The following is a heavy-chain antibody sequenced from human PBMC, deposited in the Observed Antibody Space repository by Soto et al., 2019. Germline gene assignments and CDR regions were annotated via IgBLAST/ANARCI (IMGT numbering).Heavy chain of an antibody. D-gene: IGHD2-2*01. CDR3: ARCGRYCSNTSCNVGYYYYYYMDV. Sequence: QVQLQQWGAGLLKPSETLSLTCAVYGGSFSGYYWSWIRQPPGKGLEWIGEINHSGSTNYNPSLKSRVTTSSDTSKIQYSRKLSAVTAADTAVYYCARCGRYCSNTSCNVGYYYYYYMDVWGKGTTVTVSS. CDR1: GGSFSGYY. CDR2: INHSGST. V-gene: IGHV4-34*01. J-gene: IGHJ6*03.